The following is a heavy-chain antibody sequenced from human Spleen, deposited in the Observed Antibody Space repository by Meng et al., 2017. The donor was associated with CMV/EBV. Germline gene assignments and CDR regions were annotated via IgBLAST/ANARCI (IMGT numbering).Heavy chain of an antibody. CDR1: SIISDGYY. V-gene: IGHV4-31*02. Sequence: SIISDGYYWSWIRQHPGKGLEWIGFIYNSGSTYYNPSLKSRVTISVDTSKNQFSLKLSPVTAADTAVYYCARDHDYENSGYDAFDIWGQGTMVTVSS. CDR3: ARDHDYENSGYDAFDI. D-gene: IGHD3-22*01. CDR2: IYNSGST. J-gene: IGHJ3*02.